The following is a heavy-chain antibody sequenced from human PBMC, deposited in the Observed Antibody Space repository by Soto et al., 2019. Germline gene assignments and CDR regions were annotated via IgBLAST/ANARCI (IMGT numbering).Heavy chain of an antibody. CDR1: GGSFSDFA. D-gene: IGHD2-15*01. V-gene: IGHV1-69*01. CDR2: IIPMFAAT. Sequence: QVQLAQSGAEMTQPGSSVKVSCRASGGSFSDFAFSWVRQAPGQGLEWMGGIIPMFAATKYAQRLQDRVTITADESTNTVYLALNSLTSVDTAIYYCARGAIVAVPAALSSYHDYTNYRFDSWGQGTLVTVSS. CDR3: ARGAIVAVPAALSSYHDYTNYRFDS. J-gene: IGHJ4*02.